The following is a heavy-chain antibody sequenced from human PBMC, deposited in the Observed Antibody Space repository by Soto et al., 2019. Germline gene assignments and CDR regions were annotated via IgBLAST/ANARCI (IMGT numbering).Heavy chain of an antibody. J-gene: IGHJ5*02. CDR2: IYPGDSDT. V-gene: IGHV5-51*01. CDR1: GYSFTSYW. Sequence: AGESLKISCKGSGYSFTSYWIGWVRQMPGKGLEWMGIIYPGDSDTRYSPSFQGQVTISADKSISTAYLQWSSLKASDTAMYYCARRGARIISGWYRDWFDPWGQGTLVTVSS. CDR3: ARRGARIISGWYRDWFDP. D-gene: IGHD6-19*01.